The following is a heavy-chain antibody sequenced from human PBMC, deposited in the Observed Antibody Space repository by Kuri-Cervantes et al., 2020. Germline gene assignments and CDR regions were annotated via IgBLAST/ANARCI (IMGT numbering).Heavy chain of an antibody. CDR1: GGSTSSTNFY. D-gene: IGHD4-17*01. CDR2: VYYSGKT. CDR3: ARDYGSHEYGDYWFDP. V-gene: IGHV4-39*07. J-gene: IGHJ5*02. Sequence: SETLSLTCTVSGGSTSSTNFYWAWIRQPPGKGLEWIGTVYYSGKTYYNESLKSRVTISIDTSKNQFSLKLSSLTAADTAVYHCARDYGSHEYGDYWFDPWGLGTLVTVSS.